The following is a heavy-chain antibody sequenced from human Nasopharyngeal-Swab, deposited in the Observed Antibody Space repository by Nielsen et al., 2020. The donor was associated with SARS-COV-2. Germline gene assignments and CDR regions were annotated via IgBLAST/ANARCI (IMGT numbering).Heavy chain of an antibody. V-gene: IGHV3-30-3*01. CDR3: ASPSSPGGY. CDR2: ISYDGSNK. Sequence: VRQAPEKGLEWVAVISYDGSNKYYADSVKGRFTISRDNAKNSLYLQMNSLRDEDTAVYYCASPSSPGGYWGQGTLVTVSS. J-gene: IGHJ4*02. D-gene: IGHD6-6*01.